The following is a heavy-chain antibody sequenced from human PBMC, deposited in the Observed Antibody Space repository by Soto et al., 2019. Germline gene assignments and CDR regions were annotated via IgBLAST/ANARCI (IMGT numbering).Heavy chain of an antibody. J-gene: IGHJ4*02. CDR2: IIPIFGTA. CDR3: AAVDTAMGRSGY. CDR1: GGTFSSYA. D-gene: IGHD5-18*01. V-gene: IGHV1-69*12. Sequence: QVQLVQSGAEVKKPGSSVKVSCKASGGTFSSYAISWVRQAPGQGLEWMGGIIPIFGTANYAQKFQGRVXIXAXXSTSTAYMELGSLRAEDTAVYYCAAVDTAMGRSGYWGQGTLVTVSS.